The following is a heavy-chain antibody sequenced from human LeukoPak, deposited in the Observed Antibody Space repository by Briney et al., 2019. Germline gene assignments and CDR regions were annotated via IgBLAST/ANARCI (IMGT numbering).Heavy chain of an antibody. J-gene: IGHJ4*02. Sequence: PGGSLRLSCAASGFTFSNAWMSWVRQAPGKGLEWVGRIKSKTDGGTTDYAAPVKGRFTISRDDSKNTLYLQMNSLKTEDTAVYYCTTDPYDGSYFLGIDIDYWGQGTLVTVSS. V-gene: IGHV3-15*01. CDR3: TTDPYDGSYFLGIDIDY. D-gene: IGHD1-26*01. CDR2: IKSKTDGGTT. CDR1: GFTFSNAW.